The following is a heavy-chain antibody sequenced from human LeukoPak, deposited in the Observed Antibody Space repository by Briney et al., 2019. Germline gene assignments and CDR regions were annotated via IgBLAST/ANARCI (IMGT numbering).Heavy chain of an antibody. V-gene: IGHV4-38-2*02. Sequence: SETLSLTCTVSGYSISSGYYWGWIRQPPGKGLEWIGSIYHSGRTFYNPSLKSRVTISVDTSKNQFSLKLSSVTAADTAVYYCARRKVGIAAAGRFDYWGQGTLVTVSS. J-gene: IGHJ4*02. CDR1: GYSISSGYY. CDR2: IYHSGRT. CDR3: ARRKVGIAAAGRFDY. D-gene: IGHD6-13*01.